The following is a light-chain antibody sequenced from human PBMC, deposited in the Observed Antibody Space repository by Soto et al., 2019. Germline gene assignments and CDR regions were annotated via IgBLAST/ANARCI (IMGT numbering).Light chain of an antibody. V-gene: IGKV1-5*03. CDR1: QSISSW. CDR2: KAS. J-gene: IGKJ1*01. Sequence: DIQMTQSPSTLSASVGDRVTITCRASQSISSWLAGYQQKPGNAPKLLIYKASSLESVVQSRFSGSGSGTEFTLTISSLQPDDFASYCCQQYNSSPWTFGQGTKVEIK. CDR3: QQYNSSPWT.